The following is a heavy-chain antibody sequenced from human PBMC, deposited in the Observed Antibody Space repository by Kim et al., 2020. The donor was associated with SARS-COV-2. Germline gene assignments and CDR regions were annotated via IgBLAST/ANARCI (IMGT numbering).Heavy chain of an antibody. CDR3: ARDHCSSTSCYVGY. J-gene: IGHJ4*02. D-gene: IGHD2-2*01. Sequence: SETLSLTCTVSGGSISSGGYYWSWIRQHPGKGLEWIGYIYYSGSTYYNPSLKSRVTISVDTSKNQFSLKLSSVTAADTAVYYCARDHCSSTSCYVGYWGQGTLVTVSS. CDR2: IYYSGST. V-gene: IGHV4-31*03. CDR1: GGSISSGGYY.